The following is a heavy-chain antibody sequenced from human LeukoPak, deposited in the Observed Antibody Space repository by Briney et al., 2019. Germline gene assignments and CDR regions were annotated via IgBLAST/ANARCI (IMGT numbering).Heavy chain of an antibody. CDR1: GFNFGDFA. CDR3: TRDYPASFDV. J-gene: IGHJ3*01. V-gene: IGHV3-49*04. Sequence: GGSLRLSCTVSGFNFGDFAMSWVRQAPGKGLEWLGFIRSAIYGGTTDYAASVKGRFTISRDDSKSIAYLQMNSLKTEDTAMYYCTRDYPASFDVWGQGTLVTVSS. CDR2: IRSAIYGGTT.